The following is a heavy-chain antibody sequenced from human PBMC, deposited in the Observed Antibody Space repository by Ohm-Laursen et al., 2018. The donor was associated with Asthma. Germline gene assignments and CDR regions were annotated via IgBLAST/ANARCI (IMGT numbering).Heavy chain of an antibody. CDR3: AKDHRYCSGGSCYRYLYYFDY. D-gene: IGHD2-15*01. CDR1: GFTFRSYA. J-gene: IGHJ4*02. CDR2: GGSYYDGGLK. Sequence: SLRLSCAASGFTFRSYAMHWVRQAPGKGLEWVAVGGSYYDGGLKYYADSVNGRFTISRDNSKNTLYLQMNSLRAEDTAVYYCAKDHRYCSGGSCYRYLYYFDYWGQGTLVTVSS. V-gene: IGHV3-30-3*01.